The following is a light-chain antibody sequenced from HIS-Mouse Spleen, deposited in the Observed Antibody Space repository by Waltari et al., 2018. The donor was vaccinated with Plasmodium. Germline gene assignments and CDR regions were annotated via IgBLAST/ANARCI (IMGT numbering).Light chain of an antibody. J-gene: IGLJ3*02. CDR1: ALPKKY. V-gene: IGLV3-10*01. CDR2: EDS. CDR3: YSTDSSGNHRV. Sequence: SYELTQPPSVSVSPGQTARITCSGDALPKKYAYWYQQKSGQAPVLVIYEDSKRPSGITERFAGSRSGTMATLTISVAQVEDEADYYCYSTDSSGNHRVFGGGTKLTVL.